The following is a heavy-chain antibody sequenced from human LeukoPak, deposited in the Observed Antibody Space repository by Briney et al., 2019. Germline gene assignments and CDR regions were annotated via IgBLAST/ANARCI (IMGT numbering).Heavy chain of an antibody. CDR1: GFTFSSYW. CDR2: IKQDGSEK. Sequence: GGSLRLSCAASGFTFSSYWMSWVRQAPGKGLEGVAHIKQDGSEKNYVDSVKGRFTISRDNAKTSLYLQMNSLRAEDTAVYYCARIRSEMGEDDYWGQGTLVTVSS. D-gene: IGHD3-16*01. V-gene: IGHV3-7*01. J-gene: IGHJ4*02. CDR3: ARIRSEMGEDDY.